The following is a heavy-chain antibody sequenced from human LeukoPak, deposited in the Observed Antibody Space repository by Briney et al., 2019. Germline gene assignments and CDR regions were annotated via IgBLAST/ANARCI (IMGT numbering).Heavy chain of an antibody. CDR2: ISAYNGNT. Sequence: ASVKVSCKASGYTFTSYGISWVRQAPGQGLEWMGWISAYNGNTNYAQKLQGRVTMTADTSTSTAYMELRSLRSDDTAVYYCARGCSSTSCYGMDVWGQGTTVTVSS. CDR1: GYTFTSYG. CDR3: ARGCSSTSCYGMDV. V-gene: IGHV1-18*01. J-gene: IGHJ6*02. D-gene: IGHD2-2*01.